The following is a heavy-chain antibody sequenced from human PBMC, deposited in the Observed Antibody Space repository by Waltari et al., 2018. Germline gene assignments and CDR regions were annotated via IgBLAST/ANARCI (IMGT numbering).Heavy chain of an antibody. CDR2: IRYDGSNK. D-gene: IGHD1-26*01. V-gene: IGHV3-30*02. J-gene: IGHJ6*03. CDR3: AKDVREGNYYYYYMDV. CDR1: GFTFSSYG. Sequence: QVQLVESGGGVVQPGGSLRLSCAASGFTFSSYGMHWVRQAPGKGLEWVAFIRYDGSNKYYADSVKGRFTISRDNSKNTLYLQMNSLRAEDTAVYYCAKDVREGNYYYYYMDVWGKGTTVNISS.